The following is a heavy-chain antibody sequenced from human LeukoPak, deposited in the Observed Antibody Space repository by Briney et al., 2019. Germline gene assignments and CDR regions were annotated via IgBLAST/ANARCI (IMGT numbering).Heavy chain of an antibody. Sequence: SETLSLTCTVSGGSISSFYWSWIRQPPGKGLEWIGYIYFTGSTIYNPSLKSRVTISVDPSKNQFSLQLSSVTAADTAIYYCARHPEWDREAGSTWGQGTLVTVSS. V-gene: IGHV4-59*08. CDR1: GGSISSFY. J-gene: IGHJ5*02. D-gene: IGHD1-14*01. CDR3: ARHPEWDREAGST. CDR2: IYFTGST.